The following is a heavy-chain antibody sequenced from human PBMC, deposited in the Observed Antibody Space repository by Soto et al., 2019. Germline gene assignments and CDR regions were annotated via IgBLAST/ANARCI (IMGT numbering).Heavy chain of an antibody. CDR3: ARGVKVTTFYYYYYMDV. J-gene: IGHJ6*03. Sequence: APVKVSCKASGYTFTIYDINWVRQATGQGLEWMGWMNPNSGNTGYAQKFQGRVTMTRNTSISTAYMELSSLRSEDTAVYYCARGVKVTTFYYYYYMDVWGKGTTVTVSS. CDR1: GYTFTIYD. CDR2: MNPNSGNT. D-gene: IGHD4-4*01. V-gene: IGHV1-8*01.